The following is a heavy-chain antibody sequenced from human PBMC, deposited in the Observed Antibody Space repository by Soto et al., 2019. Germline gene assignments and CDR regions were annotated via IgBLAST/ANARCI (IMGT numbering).Heavy chain of an antibody. CDR3: ARGLVGYGMDV. J-gene: IGHJ6*02. D-gene: IGHD1-26*01. Sequence: SETLSLTCAVSGVSFSGYYWSWIRQPPGKGLEWIGEINHSGSTNYNPSLKSRVTISVDTSKNQFSLKLSSVTAADTAVYYCARGLVGYGMDVWGQGTTVTVSS. CDR1: GVSFSGYY. CDR2: INHSGST. V-gene: IGHV4-34*01.